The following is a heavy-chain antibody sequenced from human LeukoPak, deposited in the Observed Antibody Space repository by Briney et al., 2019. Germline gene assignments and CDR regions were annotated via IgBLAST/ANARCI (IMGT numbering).Heavy chain of an antibody. CDR2: ISAYNGNT. J-gene: IGHJ5*02. V-gene: IGHV1-18*01. Sequence: GGSLRLSCAASGFTFTSYGISWVRQAPGQGLEWMGWISAYNGNTNYAQKLQGRVTMTTDTSTSTAYMELRSLRSDDTAVYYCARHYGSGSYNWFDPWGQGTLVTVST. D-gene: IGHD3-10*01. CDR1: GFTFTSYG. CDR3: ARHYGSGSYNWFDP.